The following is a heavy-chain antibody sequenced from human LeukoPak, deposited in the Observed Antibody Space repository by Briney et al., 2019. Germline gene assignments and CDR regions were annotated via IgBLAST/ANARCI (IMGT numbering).Heavy chain of an antibody. CDR2: IYPSDSDT. Sequence: GESLKISCKASGYSFYSYWIAWVRQTPGKGLEWMGIIYPSDSDTTYSPSFQGLVTISADKSIRTAYLEWRSLKASDTAMYYCARHALGGSYHQNDYWGQGTLVTVSS. CDR3: ARHALGGSYHQNDY. D-gene: IGHD3-16*01. J-gene: IGHJ4*02. CDR1: GYSFYSYW. V-gene: IGHV5-51*01.